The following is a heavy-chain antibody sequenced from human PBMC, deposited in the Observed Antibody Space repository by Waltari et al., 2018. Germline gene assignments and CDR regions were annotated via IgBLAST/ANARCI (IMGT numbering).Heavy chain of an antibody. CDR2: IYHSGNT. J-gene: IGHJ4*02. CDR1: GYSITSGYY. CDR3: ARAPMSGAATGTFDF. D-gene: IGHD6-13*01. Sequence: QVQLQESGPGLVKPSETLSLTCTVSGYSITSGYYWGCIRQPPGKGLEWIGSIYHSGNTYYNPSLKGRLTISVYTSKNHFSLRLSSVTAADTAVYYCARAPMSGAATGTFDFWGLGSLVTVSP. V-gene: IGHV4-38-2*02.